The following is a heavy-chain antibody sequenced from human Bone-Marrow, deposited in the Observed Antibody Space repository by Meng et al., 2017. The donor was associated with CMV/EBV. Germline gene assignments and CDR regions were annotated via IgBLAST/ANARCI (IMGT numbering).Heavy chain of an antibody. Sequence: GGSLRLSCAASGFTFSSYWMSWVRQAPGRGLEWVAVISYDGTTKLYGDSVKGRFTISSDISKNTLFLQMNTLRVEDTAVYYCARDDEGVVPAAILSYWGQGTLVTVSS. CDR2: ISYDGTTK. D-gene: IGHD2-2*01. V-gene: IGHV3-30*03. J-gene: IGHJ4*02. CDR3: ARDDEGVVPAAILSY. CDR1: GFTFSSYW.